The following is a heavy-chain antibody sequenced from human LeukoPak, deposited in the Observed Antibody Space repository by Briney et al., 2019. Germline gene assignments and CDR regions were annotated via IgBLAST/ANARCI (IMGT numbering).Heavy chain of an antibody. CDR2: IYPGDCDT. CDR3: ARFPTDSSTLFDY. J-gene: IGHJ4*02. Sequence: GESLKISCKVAGYNFATYWIGLVRQMSGKGLEWMGIIYPGDCDTRYSPSFQGQVTISADKSVTTAYLQWSSLTASDPAMYYCARFPTDSSTLFDYWGQGTLVTVSS. D-gene: IGHD6-13*01. V-gene: IGHV5-51*01. CDR1: GYNFATYW.